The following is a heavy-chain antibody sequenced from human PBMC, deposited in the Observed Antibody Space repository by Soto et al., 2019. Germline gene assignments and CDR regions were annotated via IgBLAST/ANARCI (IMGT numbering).Heavy chain of an antibody. CDR1: GGSFSGYY. CDR3: SLTHSLGVILEWLPNDAFDI. V-gene: IGHV4-34*01. J-gene: IGHJ3*02. CDR2: INHSGST. D-gene: IGHD3-3*01. Sequence: QVQLQQWGAGLLKPSETLSLTCAVYGGSFSGYYWSWIRQPPGKGLEWIGEINHSGSTNYNPSLKSRVTIPVDTSKNQFSLKLSSVTAADTAVYYCSLTHSLGVILEWLPNDAFDIWGQGTMVTVSS.